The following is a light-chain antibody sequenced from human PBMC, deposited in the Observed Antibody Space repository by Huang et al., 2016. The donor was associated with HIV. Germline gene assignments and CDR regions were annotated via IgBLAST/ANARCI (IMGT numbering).Light chain of an antibody. CDR1: QSIRTY. V-gene: IGKV1-39*01. CDR3: QQSYSTPPT. Sequence: DIQVTQSPSSLSASVGDRVTITCRASQSIRTYLNWYQQKPGKAPNLMIYGASSLQSGVPSRFSGSGSGTVFTLTISSLQPEDVATYFCQQSYSTPPTFGQGTKVEIK. CDR2: GAS. J-gene: IGKJ1*01.